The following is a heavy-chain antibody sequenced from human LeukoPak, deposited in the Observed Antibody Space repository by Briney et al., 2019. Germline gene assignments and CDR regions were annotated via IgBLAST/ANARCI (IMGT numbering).Heavy chain of an antibody. Sequence: ASVKVSCKASGYTFTGYYMHWVRQAPGLGLEWMGWINPNSGGTNYAQKFQGRVTMTRDTSTSTVYMELSSLRSEDTAVYYCARGRVRGVFDYWGQGTLVTVSS. CDR2: INPNSGGT. CDR1: GYTFTGYY. D-gene: IGHD3-10*01. J-gene: IGHJ4*02. V-gene: IGHV1-2*02. CDR3: ARGRVRGVFDY.